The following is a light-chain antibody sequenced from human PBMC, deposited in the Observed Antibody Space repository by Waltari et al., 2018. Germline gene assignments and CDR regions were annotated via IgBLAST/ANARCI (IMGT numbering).Light chain of an antibody. CDR2: KNN. V-gene: IGLV1-47*01. CDR3: AAWDDSLSGLV. Sequence: QSVLTQPPSASGTPGQKVTISCNGSSSNIGSNYVYWYQQLPGTAPTLLIFKNNQRPSGVPDRFSDSKSGTTASLAINGLRSEDEADYYCAAWDDSLSGLVLGGGTKVTVL. J-gene: IGLJ3*02. CDR1: SSNIGSNY.